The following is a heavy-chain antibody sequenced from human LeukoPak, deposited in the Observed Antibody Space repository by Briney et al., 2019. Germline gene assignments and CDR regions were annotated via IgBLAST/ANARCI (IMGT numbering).Heavy chain of an antibody. CDR3: ARESSGSSAFDI. D-gene: IGHD3-10*01. CDR1: GYTFTGYY. Sequence: ASVKVSCKASGYTFTGYYMHWVRQAPGQGLEWMGWVNPNTGGTNYAQKFQGRVTMTRDTSISTAHMELSRLRSDDTAVYYCARESSGSSAFDIWGRGTMVTVSS. V-gene: IGHV1-2*02. CDR2: VNPNTGGT. J-gene: IGHJ3*02.